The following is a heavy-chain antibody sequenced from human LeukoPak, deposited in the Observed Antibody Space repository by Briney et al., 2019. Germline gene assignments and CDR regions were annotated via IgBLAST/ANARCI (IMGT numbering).Heavy chain of an antibody. V-gene: IGHV1-2*02. Sequence: ASVKVSCKASGYTFTGYYMHWVRQAPGQGLEWMGWINPNSGGTNYAQKFQGRVTMTRDTSISTAYMELSRLRSEDTAVYYCARFRAQVVPAAIATAFDIWGQGTMVTVSS. CDR3: ARFRAQVVPAAIATAFDI. CDR1: GYTFTGYY. CDR2: INPNSGGT. D-gene: IGHD2-2*01. J-gene: IGHJ3*02.